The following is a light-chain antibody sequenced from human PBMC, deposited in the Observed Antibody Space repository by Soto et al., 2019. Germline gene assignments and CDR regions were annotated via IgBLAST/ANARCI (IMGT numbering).Light chain of an antibody. CDR3: AAWDDSLNGHV. CDR1: SSNIGTSS. Sequence: VLTQPHSASGTPGQRVTISCSGSSSNIGTSSVHWFQQLPGTAPKLLISTTNQRPSGVPERFSGSKSGTSASLAISGLQSEDEADYYCAAWDDSLNGHVFGTGTKATVL. CDR2: TTN. J-gene: IGLJ1*01. V-gene: IGLV1-44*01.